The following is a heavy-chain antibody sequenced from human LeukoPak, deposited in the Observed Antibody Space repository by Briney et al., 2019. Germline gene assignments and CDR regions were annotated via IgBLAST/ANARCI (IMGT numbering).Heavy chain of an antibody. V-gene: IGHV3-30*02. CDR2: IRYDGNNK. CDR3: AKDLRSGYPYYFHY. Sequence: PGGSLRLSCAASGFTFSTYAMHWVRQAPGKGLEWVAFIRYDGNNKYYADSLKGRFTISRDNSKNTLYLQMNSLRTEDTAVYYCAKDLRSGYPYYFHYWGQGTLVTVSS. D-gene: IGHD3-22*01. CDR1: GFTFSTYA. J-gene: IGHJ4*02.